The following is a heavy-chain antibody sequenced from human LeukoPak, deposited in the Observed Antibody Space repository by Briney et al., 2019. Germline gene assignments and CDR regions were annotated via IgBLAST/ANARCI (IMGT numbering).Heavy chain of an antibody. V-gene: IGHV4-4*07. CDR3: ARQTSMTTVTNRNYYYYGMDV. Sequence: SETLSLTCTVSGGSISSYYWSWIRQPAGKGLEWIGRIYTSGSTNYNPSLKSRVTMSVDTSKNQFSLKLSSVTAADTAVYYCARQTSMTTVTNRNYYYYGMDVWGQGTTVTVSS. D-gene: IGHD4-11*01. CDR2: IYTSGST. CDR1: GGSISSYY. J-gene: IGHJ6*02.